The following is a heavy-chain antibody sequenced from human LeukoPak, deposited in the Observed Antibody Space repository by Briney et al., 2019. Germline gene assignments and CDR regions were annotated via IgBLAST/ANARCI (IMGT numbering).Heavy chain of an antibody. Sequence: ETLSLTCTGSGGSISSSSYYWGWIRQAPGKGLEWVANIKEDGSEKYYVDSVKGRFTISRDNAKNSLYLQMNSLRAEDTAVYYCARDSGERRFDPWGQGTLVTVSS. V-gene: IGHV3-7*01. D-gene: IGHD3-10*01. CDR2: IKEDGSEK. CDR1: GGSISSSSYY. J-gene: IGHJ5*02. CDR3: ARDSGERRFDP.